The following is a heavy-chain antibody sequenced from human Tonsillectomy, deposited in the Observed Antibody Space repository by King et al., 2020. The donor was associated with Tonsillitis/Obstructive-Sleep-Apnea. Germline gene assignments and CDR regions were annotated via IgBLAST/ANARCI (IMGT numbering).Heavy chain of an antibody. CDR1: GYNFANYW. V-gene: IGHV5-51*01. CDR3: ASAQRYFYFEY. J-gene: IGHJ4*02. CDR2: IYPDDSDT. Sequence: VQLVESGAEVKQPGESLKLSCKGSGYNFANYWIGWVRQMPGKGLEWMGIIYPDDSDTRYSPSFQGQVTISADKSINTVSLQWSSLTASDTAMYYCASAQRYFYFEYWGQGTLVIVSS. D-gene: IGHD3-9*01.